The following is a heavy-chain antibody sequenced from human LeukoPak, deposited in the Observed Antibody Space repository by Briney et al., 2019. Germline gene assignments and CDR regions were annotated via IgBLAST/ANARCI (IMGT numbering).Heavy chain of an antibody. D-gene: IGHD1-1*01. V-gene: IGHV3-30-3*01. CDR1: GFTFSSYA. CDR2: ISYDGSDK. Sequence: AGGSLRLSCAASGFTFSSYAMHWVRQAPGKGLEWVAVISYDGSDKYYADSVKGRFIISRDNSKNTLYLQMNSLRAEDTAVYYCAREGYNYGTIDYWGQGTLVTVSS. CDR3: AREGYNYGTIDY. J-gene: IGHJ4*02.